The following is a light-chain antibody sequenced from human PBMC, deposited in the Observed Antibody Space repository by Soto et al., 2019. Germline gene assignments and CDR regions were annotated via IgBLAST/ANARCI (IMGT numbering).Light chain of an antibody. CDR2: SNN. CDR1: SSNIGGNT. J-gene: IGLJ3*02. CDR3: AAWDDSLNGPL. V-gene: IGLV1-44*01. Sequence: QSVLTQPPSASGTPGQRVTISCSGSSSNIGGNTVNWYQQLPGTAPKLLIYSNNQRPSGVPDRFSGSKSGTSASLAISGLQSEDEADYHCAAWDDSLNGPLFGGGTKLTVL.